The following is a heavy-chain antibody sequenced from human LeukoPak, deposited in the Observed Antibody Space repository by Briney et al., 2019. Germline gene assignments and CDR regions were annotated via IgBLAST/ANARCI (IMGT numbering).Heavy chain of an antibody. CDR1: ELTFSTYP. CDR3: ATRGKDGYNANYYGMNV. J-gene: IGHJ6*02. CDR2: ISGSGGST. V-gene: IGHV3-23*01. Sequence: GGSLRLSCVGSELTFSTYPMSWVRQAPGKGLEWVSAISGSGGSTFYADSVKGRFTISRDNSKNTLFLQMNSLGAEDTAIYYCATRGKDGYNANYYGMNVWGQGTTVTVSS. D-gene: IGHD5-24*01.